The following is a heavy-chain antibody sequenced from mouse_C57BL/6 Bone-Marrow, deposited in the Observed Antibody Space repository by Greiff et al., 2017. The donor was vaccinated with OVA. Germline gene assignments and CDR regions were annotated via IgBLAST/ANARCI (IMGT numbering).Heavy chain of an antibody. V-gene: IGHV14-2*01. D-gene: IGHD1-1*01. J-gene: IGHJ1*03. CDR1: GFNIKDYY. CDR2: IDPEDGET. Sequence: VQLQQSGAELVKPGASVKLSCTASGFNIKDYYMHWVKQRTEQGLEWIGRIDPEDGETKYAPKFQGKATIPADKSSNTAYLQLSSLRSEYTDVYYCARAHITTVVAPYWYFDVWGTGTTVTVSS. CDR3: ARAHITTVVAPYWYFDV.